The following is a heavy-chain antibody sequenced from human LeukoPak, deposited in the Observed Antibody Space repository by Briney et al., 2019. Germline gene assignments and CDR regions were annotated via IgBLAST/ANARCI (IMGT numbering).Heavy chain of an antibody. V-gene: IGHV4-38-2*01. CDR2: IYHSGNT. CDR1: GYSISSGYY. D-gene: IGHD6-19*01. Sequence: SETLSLTCAVSGYSISSGYYWGWIRQPPGKGLEWIGSIYHSGNTYYNPSLKSRVTISVDTSKNQFSLKLSSVTAADTAVYYCARRTAVAGIDYWGQGTLVTVSS. CDR3: ARRTAVAGIDY. J-gene: IGHJ4*02.